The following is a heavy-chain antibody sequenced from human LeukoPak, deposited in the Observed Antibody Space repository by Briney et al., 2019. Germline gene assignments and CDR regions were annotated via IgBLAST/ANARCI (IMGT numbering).Heavy chain of an antibody. CDR2: INHSGST. D-gene: IGHD2-2*01. CDR1: GGSISSYY. CDR3: ARDSHNEYCSSTSCYGMDV. Sequence: SETLSLTCTVSGGSISSYYWSWIRQPPGKGLEWIGEINHSGSTNYNPSLKSRVTISVDTSKNQFSLKLSSVTAADTAVYYCARDSHNEYCSSTSCYGMDVWGQGTTVTVSS. J-gene: IGHJ6*02. V-gene: IGHV4-34*01.